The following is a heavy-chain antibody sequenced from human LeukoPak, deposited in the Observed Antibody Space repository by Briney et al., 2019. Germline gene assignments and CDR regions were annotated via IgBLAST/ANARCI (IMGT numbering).Heavy chain of an antibody. V-gene: IGHV1-2*02. CDR2: INPNSGGT. CDR1: GYTFTSYD. D-gene: IGHD2-2*02. Sequence: ASVKVSCKASGYTFTSYDINWVRQATGQGLEWMGWINPNSGGTNYAQKFQGRVTMTRDTSISTAYMELSRLRSDDTAVYYCASGDCSSTSCYISVPFDIWGQGTMVTVSS. J-gene: IGHJ3*02. CDR3: ASGDCSSTSCYISVPFDI.